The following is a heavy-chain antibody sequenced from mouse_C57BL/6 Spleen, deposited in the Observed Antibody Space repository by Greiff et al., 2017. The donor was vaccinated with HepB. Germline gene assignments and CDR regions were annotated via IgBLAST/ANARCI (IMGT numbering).Heavy chain of an antibody. V-gene: IGHV1-55*01. CDR1: GYTFTSYW. Sequence: VQLQQPGAELVKPGASVKMSCKASGYTFTSYWITWVKQRPGQGLEWIGDIYPGSGSTNYNEKFKSKATLTVDTSSSTAYMQLSSLTSEDSAVYYCARYWGNYLYYAMDYCGQGTSVTVSS. J-gene: IGHJ4*01. CDR2: IYPGSGST. CDR3: ARYWGNYLYYAMDY. D-gene: IGHD2-1*01.